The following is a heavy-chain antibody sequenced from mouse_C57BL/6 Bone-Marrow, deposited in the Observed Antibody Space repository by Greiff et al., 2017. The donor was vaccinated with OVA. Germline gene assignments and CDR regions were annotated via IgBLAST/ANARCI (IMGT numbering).Heavy chain of an antibody. CDR1: GYTFTSYW. Sequence: QVQLQQPGAELVRPGTSVKLSCKASGYTFTSYWMHWVKQRPGQGLAWIGVIDPSDSYTNYTQKFKGKATLTVDTSSSTAYMQLSSLTSEDAAVYYCASYYYGSSDYWGQGTTLTVSS. CDR3: ASYYYGSSDY. D-gene: IGHD1-1*01. J-gene: IGHJ2*01. CDR2: IDPSDSYT. V-gene: IGHV1-59*01.